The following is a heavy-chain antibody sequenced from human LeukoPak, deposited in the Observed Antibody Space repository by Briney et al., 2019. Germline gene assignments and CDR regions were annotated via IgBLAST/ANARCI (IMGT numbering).Heavy chain of an antibody. CDR2: ISSSGSYI. J-gene: IGHJ4*02. V-gene: IGHV3-21*01. D-gene: IGHD2-21*02. Sequence: PGGSLRLSCAASGFTFSSYSMNWVRQAPGKGLEWVSSISSSGSYIYYADSVKGRFTISRDNAKNSLYLQMNSLRAEDTAVYYCARDKPEGIVVVTAHDYWGQGTLVTVSS. CDR1: GFTFSSYS. CDR3: ARDKPEGIVVVTAHDY.